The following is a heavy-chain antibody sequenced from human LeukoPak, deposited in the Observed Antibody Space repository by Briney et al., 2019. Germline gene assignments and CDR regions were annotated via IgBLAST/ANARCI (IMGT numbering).Heavy chain of an antibody. J-gene: IGHJ6*03. V-gene: IGHV3-21*01. CDR2: ISSSSSYI. D-gene: IGHD6-6*01. Sequence: GGSLRLSCAASGFTFSSYSMNWVRQAPGKGLEWVSSISSSSSYIYYADSVKGRFTISRDNAKNSLYLQMNSLRAEDTAVYYCARGSDRSLYYYYYMDVWGKGTTVTVSS. CDR1: GFTFSSYS. CDR3: ARGSDRSLYYYYYMDV.